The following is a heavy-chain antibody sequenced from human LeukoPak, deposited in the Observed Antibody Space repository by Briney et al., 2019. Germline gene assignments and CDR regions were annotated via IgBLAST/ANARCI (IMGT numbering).Heavy chain of an antibody. CDR2: IYHSGST. V-gene: IGHV4-38-2*02. D-gene: IGHD3-10*01. Sequence: PSETLSLTCTVSGYSISSGYYWGWIRQPPGKGLEWIGSIYHSGSTYYNPSLKSRVTISVDTSKNQFSLKLSSVTAADTAVYYCAREYYGVGFFDYWGQGTLVTVSS. CDR1: GYSISSGYY. CDR3: AREYYGVGFFDY. J-gene: IGHJ4*02.